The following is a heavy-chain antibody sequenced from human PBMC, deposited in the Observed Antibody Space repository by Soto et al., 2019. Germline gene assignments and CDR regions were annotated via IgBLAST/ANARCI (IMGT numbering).Heavy chain of an antibody. CDR3: ARVMIPMIMGGMSAFDV. D-gene: IGHD3-22*01. Sequence: QVQLVESGGGVVQPARSQRLSCTASKFTFASYVMHWVRQAPGEGLEWVALISFDGTNKYYADSVKGRFTISRDNSKNTMYLQMNSLRPEDTAVYYCARVMIPMIMGGMSAFDVWGQGTTVTVS. CDR2: ISFDGTNK. CDR1: KFTFASYV. V-gene: IGHV3-30*04. J-gene: IGHJ6*02.